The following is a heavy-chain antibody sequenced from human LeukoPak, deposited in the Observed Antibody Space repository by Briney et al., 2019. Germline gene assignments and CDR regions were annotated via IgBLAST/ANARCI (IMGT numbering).Heavy chain of an antibody. J-gene: IGHJ6*03. CDR3: ATDGSGYDSNYYYMDV. V-gene: IGHV1-24*01. CDR2: FDPEDGET. CDR1: GYTLTELS. Sequence: GASVKVSCKVSGYTLTELSMHWVRQAPGKGLEWMGAFDPEDGETIYAQKFQGRVTMTEDTSTDTAYMELSSLRSEDTAVYYCATDGSGYDSNYYYMDVWGKGTTVTVSS. D-gene: IGHD5-12*01.